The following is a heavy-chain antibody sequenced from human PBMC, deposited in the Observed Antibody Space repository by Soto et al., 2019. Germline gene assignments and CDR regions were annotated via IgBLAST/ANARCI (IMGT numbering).Heavy chain of an antibody. D-gene: IGHD1-1*01. V-gene: IGHV3-13*04. CDR1: GFTFSSYD. Sequence: EVQLVESGGGLVQPGGSLRLSCSASGFTFSSYDMHWVRQGTGKGLEWVSAIGTTGDTYYADSVEGRFTISRDNFKDTLYLQMNSLRAEDTAVYYCARDDAFENENGFDVWGQGTMVTVSS. CDR3: ARDDAFENENGFDV. J-gene: IGHJ3*01. CDR2: IGTTGDT.